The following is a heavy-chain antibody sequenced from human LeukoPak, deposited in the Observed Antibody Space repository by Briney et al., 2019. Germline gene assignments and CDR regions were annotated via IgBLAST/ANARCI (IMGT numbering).Heavy chain of an antibody. CDR2: IWYDGSNK. Sequence: GGSLRLSCAAPGFTFSSYGMHWVRQAPGKGLEWVAVIWYDGSNKYYADSVKGRFTISRDNSKNTLYLQMNSLRAEDTAVYYCAKDVYGDSPYYFDYWGQGTLVTVSS. CDR3: AKDVYGDSPYYFDY. V-gene: IGHV3-33*06. D-gene: IGHD4-17*01. J-gene: IGHJ4*02. CDR1: GFTFSSYG.